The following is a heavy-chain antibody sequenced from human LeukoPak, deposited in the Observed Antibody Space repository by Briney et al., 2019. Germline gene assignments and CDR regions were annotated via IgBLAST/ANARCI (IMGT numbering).Heavy chain of an antibody. CDR1: GFTFGSYG. CDR2: IWYDGSNK. CDR3: RRGKILLLLITMNDAFDI. V-gene: IGHV3-33*01. J-gene: IGHJ3*02. D-gene: IGHD3-22*01. Sequence: GGSLRLSCAAAGFTFGSYGMHSVRQAPGKGLEWVAVIWYDGSNKYYADSVKGRFTISRDNSKKPLFLQMNSLRSEETRLNYCRRGKILLLLITMNDAFDIWGQGTMVTVSS.